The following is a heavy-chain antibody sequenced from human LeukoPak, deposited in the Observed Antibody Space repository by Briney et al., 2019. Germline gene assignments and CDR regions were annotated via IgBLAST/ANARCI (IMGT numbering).Heavy chain of an antibody. CDR1: RYTFTRYY. V-gene: IGHV1-46*01. CDR2: INPSGGST. Sequence: ASAKVSSKASRYTFTRYYIRWVRQAPGQGLEWMGIINPSGGSTSYAQKFQGRVTMTRDTSTSTVYMELSSLRSEDTAIYYCARVGCGGDCYADAFDIWGQGTMVTVSS. CDR3: ARVGCGGDCYADAFDI. D-gene: IGHD2-21*02. J-gene: IGHJ3*02.